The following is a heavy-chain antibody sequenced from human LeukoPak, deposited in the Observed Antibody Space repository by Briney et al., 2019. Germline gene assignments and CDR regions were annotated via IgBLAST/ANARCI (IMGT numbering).Heavy chain of an antibody. Sequence: ASVKVSCKASGYTFTSHFMHWVRQAPGQGLEWMGWINPNSGGTNYAQKFQGRVTMTRDTSISTAYMELSRLRSDDTAVYYCAREAPPYYDILTGYYNVRYFDYWGQGTLVTVSS. CDR1: GYTFTSHF. CDR2: INPNSGGT. V-gene: IGHV1-2*02. CDR3: AREAPPYYDILTGYYNVRYFDY. J-gene: IGHJ4*02. D-gene: IGHD3-9*01.